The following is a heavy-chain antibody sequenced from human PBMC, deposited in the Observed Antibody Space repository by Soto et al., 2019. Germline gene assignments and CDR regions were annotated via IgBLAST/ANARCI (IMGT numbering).Heavy chain of an antibody. J-gene: IGHJ4*02. CDR2: ISYDGINK. Sequence: QVQLVESGGGVVQPGRSLRLSCAASGFTFSSYGMHWVRQAPGKGLEWVAFISYDGINKYYADSVKGRFTISRDNSKNTLYLQMSSLRAEETAVYDFEKHRWVRQLRSYFDYWGQGTMVTVSS. CDR3: EKHRWVRQLRSYFDY. V-gene: IGHV3-30*18. D-gene: IGHD4-17*01. CDR1: GFTFSSYG.